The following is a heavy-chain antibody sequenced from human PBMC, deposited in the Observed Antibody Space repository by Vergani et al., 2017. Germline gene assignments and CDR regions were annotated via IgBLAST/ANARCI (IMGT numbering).Heavy chain of an antibody. CDR2: IRYDGSNK. D-gene: IGHD3-9*01. CDR1: GYTFSSYG. J-gene: IGHJ4*02. Sequence: QVQLVESGGGVVQPGGSLRLSCAASGYTFSSYGMHWVRQAPGKGLEWVACIRYDGSNKYYADSVKGRFTISRDNSKNTLFLQMNSLRAEDTAVYYCAKDFDVILTGPFDYWGQGTLVTVSS. CDR3: AKDFDVILTGPFDY. V-gene: IGHV3-30*02.